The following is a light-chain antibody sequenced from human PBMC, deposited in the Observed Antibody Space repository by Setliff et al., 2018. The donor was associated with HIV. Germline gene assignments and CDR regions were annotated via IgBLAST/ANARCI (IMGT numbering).Light chain of an antibody. Sequence: QSALTQPASVSESPGQSITVSCTGTTNDVGNYNYVSWYQQHPGKAPKLMIYDVTNRPSGVSNRFSGSKSANTASLTISGLQAEDEADYYCSSYASSGTLMVFGTGTKVTVL. CDR1: TNDVGNYNY. V-gene: IGLV2-14*03. CDR3: SSYASSGTLMV. J-gene: IGLJ1*01. CDR2: DVT.